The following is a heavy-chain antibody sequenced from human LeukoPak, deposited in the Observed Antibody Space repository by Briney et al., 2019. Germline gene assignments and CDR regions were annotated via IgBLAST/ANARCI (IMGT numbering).Heavy chain of an antibody. J-gene: IGHJ1*01. CDR3: ARGNIAAAGEGYLH. D-gene: IGHD6-13*01. CDR1: GYTFTSYD. V-gene: IGHV1-8*01. Sequence: GASVKVSCKASGYTFTSYDINWVRQATGQGLEWMGWMNPNSGNTGYAQKFQGRVTMTRNTSISTAYMELSSLRSEDTAVYYCARGNIAAAGEGYLHWGQGTLVTVSS. CDR2: MNPNSGNT.